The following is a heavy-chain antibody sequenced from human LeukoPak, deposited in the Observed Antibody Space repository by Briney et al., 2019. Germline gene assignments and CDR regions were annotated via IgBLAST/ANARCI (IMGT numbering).Heavy chain of an antibody. V-gene: IGHV3-30-3*01. J-gene: IGHJ4*02. Sequence: GGSLRLSCAASGFTFSSYAMHWVRQAPGKGLEWVAVISYGGSNKYYADSVKGRFTISRDNSKNTLYLQMNSLRAEDTAVYYCARDLGSSCFDYWGQGTLVTVSS. CDR2: ISYGGSNK. CDR3: ARDLGSSCFDY. CDR1: GFTFSSYA. D-gene: IGHD6-13*01.